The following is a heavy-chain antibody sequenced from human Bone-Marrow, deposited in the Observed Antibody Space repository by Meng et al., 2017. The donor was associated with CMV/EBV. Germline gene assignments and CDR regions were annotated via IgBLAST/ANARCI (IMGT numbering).Heavy chain of an antibody. D-gene: IGHD2-2*01. CDR2: IKQDGSET. J-gene: IGHJ6*02. Sequence: GESLKISCAASGFISSTYSMTWVRQAPGKGLEWVANIKQDGSETYYVDSVKGRFTVSRDNAENSLYLQMNSLRAEDTAVYYCARVVPAAMYYYYGMDVWGQGTTVTVSS. CDR3: ARVVPAAMYYYYGMDV. CDR1: GFISSTYS. V-gene: IGHV3-7*01.